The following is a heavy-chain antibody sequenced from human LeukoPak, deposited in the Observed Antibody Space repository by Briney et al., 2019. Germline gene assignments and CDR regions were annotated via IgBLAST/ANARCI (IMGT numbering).Heavy chain of an antibody. CDR2: IFYSGST. J-gene: IGHJ4*02. Sequence: PSETLSLTCTVSGASISSYYWSWIRQPPGKGLEWIGCIFYSGSTNYNPSLMSRVTISLDTSKNQFSLKLSSVTAADTAVYYCASGDPGGPNDYWGQGTLVTVSS. D-gene: IGHD1-14*01. V-gene: IGHV4-59*01. CDR1: GASISSYY. CDR3: ASGDPGGPNDY.